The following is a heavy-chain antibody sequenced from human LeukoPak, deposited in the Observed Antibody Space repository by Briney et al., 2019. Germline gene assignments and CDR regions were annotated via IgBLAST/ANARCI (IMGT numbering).Heavy chain of an antibody. D-gene: IGHD4-17*01. J-gene: IGHJ4*02. V-gene: IGHV3-74*01. CDR1: GFTFSNYC. CDR2: INSDGSST. Sequence: GGSLRLSCAASGFTFSNYCMHWVRQAPGKGLVWVSRINSDGSSTTSADSVKGRSTISRDNAKNTLYLQMNSLRAEDTAVYYCAKGGATVIDYWGQGTLVTVSS. CDR3: AKGGATVIDY.